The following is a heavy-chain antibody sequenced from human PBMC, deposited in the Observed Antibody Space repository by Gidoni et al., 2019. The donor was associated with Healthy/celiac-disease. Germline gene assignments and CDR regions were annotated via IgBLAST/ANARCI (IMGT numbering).Heavy chain of an antibody. Sequence: QLQLQESGSGLVKPSQTLSLTCAVSGGSISSGGYSWSWIRQPPGKGLEWIGYIYHSGSTYYNPSLKSRVTISVDRSKNQFSLKLSSVTAADTAVYYCAGTHDYGDYFGWFDPWGQGTLVTVSS. D-gene: IGHD4-17*01. CDR1: GGSISSGGYS. CDR3: AGTHDYGDYFGWFDP. V-gene: IGHV4-30-2*01. CDR2: IYHSGST. J-gene: IGHJ5*02.